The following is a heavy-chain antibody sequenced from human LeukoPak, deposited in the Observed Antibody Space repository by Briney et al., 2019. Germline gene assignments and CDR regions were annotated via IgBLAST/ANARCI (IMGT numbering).Heavy chain of an antibody. Sequence: SETLSLTCTVSGGSISSSSYYWSWIRQPPGKGLEWIGYIYYSGSTNYNPSLKSRVTISVDTSKNQFSLKLSSVTAADTAVYYCARSTSIATARDYWGQGTLVTVSS. D-gene: IGHD6-13*01. V-gene: IGHV4-61*01. CDR3: ARSTSIATARDY. J-gene: IGHJ4*02. CDR2: IYYSGST. CDR1: GGSISSSSYY.